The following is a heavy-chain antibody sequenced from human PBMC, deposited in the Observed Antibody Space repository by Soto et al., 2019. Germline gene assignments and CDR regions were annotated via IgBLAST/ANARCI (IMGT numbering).Heavy chain of an antibody. V-gene: IGHV4-30-2*01. Sequence: QLQLQESGSGLVKPSQTLSLTCAVSGGSISSGGYSWSWIRQPPGKGLEWIGYIYHSGSTYYNPSLKSRVTLSVDRSKNQFSLKLSSVTAADTAVYYCASAGGLGAVAADYWCQGTLVTVSS. CDR2: IYHSGST. J-gene: IGHJ4*02. D-gene: IGHD6-19*01. CDR3: ASAGGLGAVAADY. CDR1: GGSISSGGYS.